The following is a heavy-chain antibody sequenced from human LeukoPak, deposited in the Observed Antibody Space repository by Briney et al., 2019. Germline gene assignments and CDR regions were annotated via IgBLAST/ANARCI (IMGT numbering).Heavy chain of an antibody. V-gene: IGHV1-69*06. CDR2: IIPIFGTA. D-gene: IGHD3-10*01. CDR1: GGTFSSYA. J-gene: IGHJ5*02. CDR3: ARLYYGSGSWFDP. Sequence: SVKVSCKASGGTFSSYAISWVRQAPGQGLEWMGGIIPIFGTANYAQKFQGRVTITADKSTSTAYMELSSLRSEDTAVYYCARLYYGSGSWFDPWGQGTLVTVSS.